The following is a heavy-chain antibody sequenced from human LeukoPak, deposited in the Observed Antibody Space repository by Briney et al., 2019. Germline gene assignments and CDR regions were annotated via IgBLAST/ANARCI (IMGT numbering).Heavy chain of an antibody. V-gene: IGHV4-59*08. CDR1: GGSISGYY. J-gene: IGHJ4*02. CDR3: ARLYSSTWYFDY. Sequence: SETLSLTCTVSGGSISGYYWSWIRQPPGKGLEWIGYIYYSGSTNYNPSLKSRVTISVDTSKNQFSLKLSSVTAADTAVYYCARLYSSTWYFDYWGQGTLVTVSS. CDR2: IYYSGST. D-gene: IGHD6-13*01.